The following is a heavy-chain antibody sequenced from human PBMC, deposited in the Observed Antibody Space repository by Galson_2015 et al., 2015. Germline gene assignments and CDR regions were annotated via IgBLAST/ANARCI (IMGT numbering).Heavy chain of an antibody. D-gene: IGHD6-19*01. Sequence: SLRLSCAASGFTFSSYAMSWVRQAPGKGLEWVSGINGGGGSTPYADSVKGRFTISRDNSKNTLNLQMNSLRGEDTAVYYCAKATYSSGWPNAFDTWGQGTMVTVSS. J-gene: IGHJ3*02. CDR2: INGGGGST. CDR3: AKATYSSGWPNAFDT. CDR1: GFTFSSYA. V-gene: IGHV3-23*01.